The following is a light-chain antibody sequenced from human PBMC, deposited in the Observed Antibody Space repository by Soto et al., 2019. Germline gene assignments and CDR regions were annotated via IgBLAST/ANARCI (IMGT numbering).Light chain of an antibody. CDR2: KAS. J-gene: IGKJ1*01. Sequence: IPMTHSPSTLSASMGDRDTITRRASQSVDSWLAWYQQQPGKSPKLLIYKASTLESGVPSRFSGSGSGTEFTLTISSLQPDDFATYYWQQYNSYSRTSGQGTNVDI. CDR3: QQYNSYSRT. CDR1: QSVDSW. V-gene: IGKV1-5*03.